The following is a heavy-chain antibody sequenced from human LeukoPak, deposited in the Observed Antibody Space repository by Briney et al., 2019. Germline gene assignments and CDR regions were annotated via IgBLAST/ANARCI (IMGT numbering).Heavy chain of an antibody. CDR1: GGTFSSYA. CDR2: IIPIFGTA. D-gene: IGHD5-18*01. CDR3: ARAGIQLWPGGVDY. Sequence: AASVKVSCKASGGTFSSYAISWVRQAPGQGLKWMGGIIPIFGTANYAQKFQGRVTITTDESTSTAYMELSSLRSEDTAVYYCARAGIQLWPGGVDYWGQGTLVTVSS. V-gene: IGHV1-69*05. J-gene: IGHJ4*02.